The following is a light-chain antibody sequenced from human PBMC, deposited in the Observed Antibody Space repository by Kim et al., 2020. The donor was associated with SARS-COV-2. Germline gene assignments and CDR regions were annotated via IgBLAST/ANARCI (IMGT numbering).Light chain of an antibody. Sequence: EIVMTQSPATLSVSPGERATLSCRASQSVSSNLAWYQQKPGQAPRLLIYGASTRATGIPARFSGSGSGAEFTLTISSLQSEDVAVYYCQKYNKWPRTFGQGTKVDIK. CDR2: GAS. V-gene: IGKV3-15*01. CDR1: QSVSSN. CDR3: QKYNKWPRT. J-gene: IGKJ1*01.